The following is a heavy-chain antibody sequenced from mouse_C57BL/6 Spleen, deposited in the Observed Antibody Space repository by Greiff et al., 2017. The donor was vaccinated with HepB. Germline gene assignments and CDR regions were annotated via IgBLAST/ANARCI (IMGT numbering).Heavy chain of an antibody. V-gene: IGHV1-55*01. CDR3: ARCVDDYGGFAY. Sequence: QVQLQQSGAELVKPGASVKMSCKASGYTFTSYWITWVKQRPGQGLEWIGDIYPGSGSTNYNEKFKSKATLTVDTSSSTAYMQRSSLTSEDSAVYYGARCVDDYGGFAYWGQGTLVTVSA. CDR1: GYTFTSYW. CDR2: IYPGSGST. J-gene: IGHJ3*01. D-gene: IGHD2-4*01.